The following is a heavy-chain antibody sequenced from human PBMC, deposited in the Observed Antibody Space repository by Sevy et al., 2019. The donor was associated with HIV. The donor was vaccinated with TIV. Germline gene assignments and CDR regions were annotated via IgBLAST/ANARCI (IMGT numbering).Heavy chain of an antibody. D-gene: IGHD3-22*01. J-gene: IGHJ4*02. CDR1: GYSFTSHW. Sequence: GESLKISCKGSGYSFTSHWHGWVRHMPGKGLEWMGIIYPDDSDTKYSPSFQGQVTFSADKSISTAYLQWSSLKASDTAMYYCATSRSGYFDSSGYYIYWGQGTLVTVSS. CDR3: ATSRSGYFDSSGYYIY. V-gene: IGHV5-51*01. CDR2: IYPDDSDT.